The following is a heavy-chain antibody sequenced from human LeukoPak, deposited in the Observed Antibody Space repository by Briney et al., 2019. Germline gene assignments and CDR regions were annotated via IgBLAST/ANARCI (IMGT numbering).Heavy chain of an antibody. Sequence: SETLSLTCTVSGGSITSGNYYWSWIRQPPGKGLEWIAYISNSRNTYYNPSLRSRVTVSVDTSRNQFSLKLNSVTAADTAVYYCARVSVWGSYRYSTFFDYWGQGTLVTVSS. D-gene: IGHD3-16*02. CDR2: ISNSRNT. V-gene: IGHV4-30-4*01. J-gene: IGHJ4*02. CDR1: GGSITSGNYY. CDR3: ARVSVWGSYRYSTFFDY.